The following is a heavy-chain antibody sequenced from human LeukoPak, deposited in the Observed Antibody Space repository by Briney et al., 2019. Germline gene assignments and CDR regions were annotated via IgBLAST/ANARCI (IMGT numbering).Heavy chain of an antibody. D-gene: IGHD5-12*01. V-gene: IGHV3-30-3*01. J-gene: IGHJ4*02. Sequence: PGGSLRLSCAASGFTFSSYAMHWVRQAPGKGLEWVAVISYDGSNKYYADSVKGRFTISRDNSKNTLYLHMNSLRADDTAVYYCASGMVAKILGYFDYWGQGTLVTVSS. CDR1: GFTFSSYA. CDR2: ISYDGSNK. CDR3: ASGMVAKILGYFDY.